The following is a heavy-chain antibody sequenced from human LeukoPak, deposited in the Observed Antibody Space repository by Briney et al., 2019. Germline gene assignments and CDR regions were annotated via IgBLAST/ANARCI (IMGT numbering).Heavy chain of an antibody. V-gene: IGHV3-7*03. Sequence: GGSLRLSCAASKFTFRNYWMNWVRQAPGKGLEWVANIKQDGSEKYYVDSVKGRFTISRDNAKNSLYLQMDSLRAEDTALYYCARQNGGAEYGDYGHWGQGILVTVSS. CDR1: KFTFRNYW. J-gene: IGHJ4*02. D-gene: IGHD4-17*01. CDR2: IKQDGSEK. CDR3: ARQNGGAEYGDYGH.